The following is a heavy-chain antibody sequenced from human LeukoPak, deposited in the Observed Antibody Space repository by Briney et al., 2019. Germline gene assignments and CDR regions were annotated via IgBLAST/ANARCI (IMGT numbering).Heavy chain of an antibody. V-gene: IGHV3-7*03. D-gene: IGHD6-13*01. CDR1: GFTLSYNW. J-gene: IGHJ4*02. CDR2: IKEDGSEK. CDR3: ARLSTGWYGHFDF. Sequence: GGSLRLSCAASGFTLSYNWMSWVRRAPGKGLEWVASIKEDGSEKYYVDSVKGRFTISRDNARNSLYLQMNSLRAEDTAVYYCARLSTGWYGHFDFWGQGTLVTVSS.